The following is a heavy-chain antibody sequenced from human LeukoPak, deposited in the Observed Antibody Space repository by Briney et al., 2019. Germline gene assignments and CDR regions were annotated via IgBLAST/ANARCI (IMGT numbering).Heavy chain of an antibody. CDR1: GGSISSSGYY. Sequence: SETLSLTCTVSGGSISSSGYYWSWIRQPPGKGLEWIGYIYHSGSTYYNPSLKSRVTISVDRSKNQFSLNLSSVTAADTAVYYCARWSGSVTARNYYYYMDVWGEGTTVTVSS. V-gene: IGHV4-30-2*01. D-gene: IGHD6-6*01. CDR2: IYHSGST. CDR3: ARWSGSVTARNYYYYMDV. J-gene: IGHJ6*03.